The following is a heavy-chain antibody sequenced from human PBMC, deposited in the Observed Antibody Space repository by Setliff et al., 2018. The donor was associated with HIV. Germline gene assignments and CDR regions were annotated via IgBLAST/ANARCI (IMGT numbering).Heavy chain of an antibody. Sequence: SVKVSCKASGHTPRHYGINWIRQAPGQGLEWVGSLIPVLGEPHYAPRFQGRVTITADDSTNTAYLELSNLRSDDTAVYYCAREVRVAVAGLGYWGQGTLVTVSS. J-gene: IGHJ4*02. CDR2: LIPVLGEP. CDR3: AREVRVAVAGLGY. CDR1: GHTPRHYG. D-gene: IGHD6-19*01. V-gene: IGHV1-69*11.